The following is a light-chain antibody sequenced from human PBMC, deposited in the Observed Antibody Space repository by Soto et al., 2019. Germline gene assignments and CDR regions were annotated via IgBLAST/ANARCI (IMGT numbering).Light chain of an antibody. CDR2: GAS. CDR3: QQYGSSPTWT. J-gene: IGKJ1*01. CDR1: QSVSSSY. Sequence: EIVLTQSPGTLSLSPGERATLSCRASQSVSSSYLAWYQQKPGQAPRLLIYGASSRATGIPDRFSGSGSGTDFTLTISRLEPEDFAGYYCQQYGSSPTWTFGQATKVEIK. V-gene: IGKV3-20*01.